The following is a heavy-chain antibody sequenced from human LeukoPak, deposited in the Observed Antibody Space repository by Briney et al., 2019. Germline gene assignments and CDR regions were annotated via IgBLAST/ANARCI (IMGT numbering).Heavy chain of an antibody. CDR3: ARDIRGYNYGWFDY. D-gene: IGHD5-18*01. CDR1: GGSTNSYF. Sequence: PSETLSLTCTVSGGSTNSYFWTWIRQPPGKGLEWIGYIYCSGSTKYNPSLKSRVTISLDTSKNQFSLNLSSVTAADTAVYYCARDIRGYNYGWFDYWGQGTPVTVSS. J-gene: IGHJ4*02. CDR2: IYCSGST. V-gene: IGHV4-59*01.